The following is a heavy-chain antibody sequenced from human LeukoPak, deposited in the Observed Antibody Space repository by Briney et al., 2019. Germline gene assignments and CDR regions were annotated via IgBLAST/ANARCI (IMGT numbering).Heavy chain of an antibody. CDR3: ARGTPRYSPWGPFLDY. Sequence: PSETLSLTCTVSGGSISSYYWSWIRQPPGKGLEWIGYIYYSGSTNYNPSLKSRVTISVDTSKNQFSLNLSSVSAADTAVYYCARGTPRYSPWGPFLDYWGQGTLVTVSS. CDR2: IYYSGST. CDR1: GGSISSYY. J-gene: IGHJ4*02. V-gene: IGHV4-59*01. D-gene: IGHD3-3*02.